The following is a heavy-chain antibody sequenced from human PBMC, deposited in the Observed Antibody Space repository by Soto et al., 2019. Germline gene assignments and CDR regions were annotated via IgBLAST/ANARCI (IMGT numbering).Heavy chain of an antibody. D-gene: IGHD2-15*01. CDR1: GYTFINFF. CDR3: ARSHCSGGSCYLGAFDI. V-gene: IGHV1-46*01. J-gene: IGHJ3*02. CDR2: INPSGGAT. Sequence: ASVKVSCKSSGYTFINFFIHWVRQAPGQGLEWVGIINPSGGATTYPQKFQGRVTMTRDTSTSTVYMDVSSLRFDDTAVYYCARSHCSGGSCYLGAFDIWGQGTMVTVSS.